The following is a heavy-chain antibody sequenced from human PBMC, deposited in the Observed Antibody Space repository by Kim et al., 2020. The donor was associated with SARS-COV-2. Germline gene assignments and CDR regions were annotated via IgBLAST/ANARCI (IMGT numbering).Heavy chain of an antibody. CDR1: GYTFTSYY. CDR3: ARFDGYKNYYYYGMDV. CDR2: INPSGGST. V-gene: IGHV1-46*01. D-gene: IGHD5-12*01. J-gene: IGHJ6*02. Sequence: ASVKVSCKASGYTFTSYYMHWVRQAPGQGLEWMGIINPSGGSTSYAQKFQGRVTMTRDTSTSTVYMELSSLRSEDTAVYYCARFDGYKNYYYYGMDVWGQGTTVTVSS.